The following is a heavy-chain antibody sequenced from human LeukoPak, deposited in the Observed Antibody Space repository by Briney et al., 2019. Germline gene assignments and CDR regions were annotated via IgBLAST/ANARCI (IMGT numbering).Heavy chain of an antibody. D-gene: IGHD2-21*01. CDR1: GGSISSSSYY. CDR3: ARLGFGGASGTPNWFDP. J-gene: IGHJ5*02. Sequence: KPSETLSLTCTVSGGSISSSSYYWGWIRQPPGKGLEWIGSIYYSGSTYYNPSLKSRVTISVDTSKNQFSLKLSSVTAADTAVYYCARLGFGGASGTPNWFDPWGQGTLVTVSS. V-gene: IGHV4-39*01. CDR2: IYYSGST.